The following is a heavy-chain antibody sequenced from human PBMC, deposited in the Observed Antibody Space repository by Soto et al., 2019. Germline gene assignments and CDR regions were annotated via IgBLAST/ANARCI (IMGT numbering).Heavy chain of an antibody. J-gene: IGHJ4*02. CDR3: AGEKGGTTGIAF. Sequence: QAQLVQAGAEVKKPGASVKVSCKASGYTFTGYDINWVRQATGQGLEWMGWMNPNSGNTGYAQNFQGRVTMTRDNSITPAYMELTSLRDDDSAVYYCAGEKGGTTGIAFWGQGTLVTVSS. D-gene: IGHD1-7*01. V-gene: IGHV1-8*01. CDR2: MNPNSGNT. CDR1: GYTFTGYD.